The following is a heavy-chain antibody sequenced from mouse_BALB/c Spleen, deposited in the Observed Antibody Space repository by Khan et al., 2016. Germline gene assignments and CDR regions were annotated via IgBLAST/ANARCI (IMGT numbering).Heavy chain of an antibody. D-gene: IGHD2-1*01. CDR1: GFTFSSYA. Sequence: EVQLVESGGGLVKPGGSLKLSCAASGFTFSSYAMSWVRQTPEKRLEWVASISSGGSTYYPDSVKGRLTISRDNARNILHLQMSSLRSEDTAMYYCVREDYGNYGDYFDYWGQGTTLTVSS. CDR3: VREDYGNYGDYFDY. V-gene: IGHV5-6-5*01. J-gene: IGHJ2*01. CDR2: ISSGGST.